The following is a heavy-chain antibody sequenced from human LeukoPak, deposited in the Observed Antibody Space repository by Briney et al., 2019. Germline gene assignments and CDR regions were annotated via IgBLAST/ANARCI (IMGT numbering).Heavy chain of an antibody. CDR2: ISSSGSTI. CDR3: ARLVATPNSEVFDY. V-gene: IGHV3-11*01. CDR1: GFTFSDYY. Sequence: GGSLRLSCAASGFTFSDYYMSWIRRAPGKGLEWVSYISSSGSTIYYADSVKGRFTISRDNAKNSLYLQMNSLRAEDTAVYYCARLVATPNSEVFDYWGQGTLVTVSS. J-gene: IGHJ4*02. D-gene: IGHD5-12*01.